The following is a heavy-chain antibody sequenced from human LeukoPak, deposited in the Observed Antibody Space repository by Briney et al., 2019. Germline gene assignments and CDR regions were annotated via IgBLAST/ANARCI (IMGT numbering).Heavy chain of an antibody. CDR1: GFTFDDYA. J-gene: IGHJ4*02. D-gene: IGHD3-3*01. CDR3: AKPATIFGNYFDY. CDR2: ISWDGGST. V-gene: IGHV3-43D*03. Sequence: QAGGSLRLSCAASGFTFDDYAMHWVRQAPGKGLEWVSLISWDGGSTYYADSVKGRFTISRDNSKNSLYLQMNSLRAEDTALYYCAKPATIFGNYFDYWGQGTLVTVSS.